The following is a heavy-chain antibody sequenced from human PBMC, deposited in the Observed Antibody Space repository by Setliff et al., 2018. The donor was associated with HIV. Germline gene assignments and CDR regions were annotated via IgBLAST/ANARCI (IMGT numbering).Heavy chain of an antibody. CDR1: GGTFSSYA. J-gene: IGHJ4*02. CDR3: ARELSDRVNYYGSESLDPFDQ. CDR2: IIPIFGTA. D-gene: IGHD3-10*01. V-gene: IGHV1-69*05. Sequence: SVKVSCKASGGTFSSYAISWVRQAPGQGLEWMGGIIPIFGTANYAQKFQGRVAMTRDTSTSTLYIELSSLRSEDSAVYYCARELSDRVNYYGSESLDPFDQWGQGTLVTVSS.